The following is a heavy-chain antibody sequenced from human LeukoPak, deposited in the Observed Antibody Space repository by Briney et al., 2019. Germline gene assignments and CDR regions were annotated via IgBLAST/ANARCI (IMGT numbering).Heavy chain of an antibody. Sequence: PSETLSLTCAVYGGSFSGYYWSWIRQPPGKGLEWIGYIYYSGSTNYNPSLKSRVTISVDTSKNQFSLKLSSVTAADTAVYYCARVPFGGRDYMDVWGKGTTVTISS. CDR1: GGSFSGYY. J-gene: IGHJ6*03. CDR3: ARVPFGGRDYMDV. V-gene: IGHV4-59*01. D-gene: IGHD3-10*01. CDR2: IYYSGST.